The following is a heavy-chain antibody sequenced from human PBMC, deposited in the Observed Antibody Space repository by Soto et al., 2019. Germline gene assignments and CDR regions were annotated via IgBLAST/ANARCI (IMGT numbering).Heavy chain of an antibody. Sequence: VKVSCKVSGYTLTELSMHWVRQAPGKGLEWMGGFDPEDGETIYAQKLQGRVTMTEDTSTDTAYMELSSLRSEDTAVYYCATDPVDDFWSGSPTTDAFDIWGQGTMVTVS. CDR1: GYTLTELS. CDR3: ATDPVDDFWSGSPTTDAFDI. D-gene: IGHD3-3*01. CDR2: FDPEDGET. V-gene: IGHV1-24*01. J-gene: IGHJ3*02.